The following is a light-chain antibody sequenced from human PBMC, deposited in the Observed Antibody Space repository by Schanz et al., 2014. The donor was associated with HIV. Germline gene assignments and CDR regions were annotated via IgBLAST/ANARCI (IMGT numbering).Light chain of an antibody. CDR1: QSVSSY. V-gene: IGKV3-20*01. CDR3: QQYGSPPWT. CDR2: GAS. J-gene: IGKJ1*01. Sequence: EIVLTQSPATLSLSPGERATLSCRASQSVSSYLAWYQQKPGQAPRLLIFGASNRAAGIPDRFSGGESGTYFTLTISRVEPEDYAVYFCQQYGSPPWTFGQGTKVEVK.